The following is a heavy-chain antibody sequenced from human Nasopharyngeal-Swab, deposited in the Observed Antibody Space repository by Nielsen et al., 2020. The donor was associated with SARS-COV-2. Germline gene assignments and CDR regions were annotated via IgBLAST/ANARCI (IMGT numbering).Heavy chain of an antibody. CDR1: GGSFSGYY. Sequence: GSLSLTCAVYGGSFSGYYWSWIRQPPGKGLEWIGEINHSGSTNYNPSLKSRVTISVDTSKNQFSLKLSSVTAADTALYYCARGPVVAYCGGDCYSEVILPGFDYWGQGTLVTVSS. V-gene: IGHV4-34*01. J-gene: IGHJ4*02. CDR2: INHSGST. D-gene: IGHD2-21*02. CDR3: ARGPVVAYCGGDCYSEVILPGFDY.